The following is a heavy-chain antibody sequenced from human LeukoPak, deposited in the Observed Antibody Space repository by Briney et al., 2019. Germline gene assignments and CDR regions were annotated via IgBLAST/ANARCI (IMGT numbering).Heavy chain of an antibody. CDR3: ARGVVTTISFDF. J-gene: IGHJ4*02. D-gene: IGHD5-12*01. Sequence: GGSLRLSCAASGFTFSNYSMNWVRQAPGKGLDWVSSISSSSAYIYYADSMKGRFTISRDNAKNSLYLQMNSLRAEDTAVYYCARGVVTTISFDFWGQGTLVTVSS. CDR1: GFTFSNYS. V-gene: IGHV3-21*01. CDR2: ISSSSAYI.